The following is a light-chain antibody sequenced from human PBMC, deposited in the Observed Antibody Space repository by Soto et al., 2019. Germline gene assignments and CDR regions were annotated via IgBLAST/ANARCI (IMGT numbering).Light chain of an antibody. CDR2: TSS. Sequence: DIQLTQCPSFLSASVGDRVTVTCRASQAITNYFAWFQQQPGKSPQLRIYTSSTLQRGVPSRFSGNGSGTQFNLTICFLQPEDFPTYYCQQLHSYPFTVGQVTRLE. V-gene: IGKV1-9*01. J-gene: IGKJ5*01. CDR3: QQLHSYPFT. CDR1: QAITNY.